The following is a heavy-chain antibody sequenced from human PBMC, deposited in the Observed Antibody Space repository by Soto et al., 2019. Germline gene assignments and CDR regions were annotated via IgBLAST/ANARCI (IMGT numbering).Heavy chain of an antibody. V-gene: IGHV3-23*01. CDR2: ISGSGGST. Sequence: EVQLLESGGGLVQPGGSLRLSCAASGFTFSSYAMSWVRQAPGKGLEWVSAISGSGGSTYYADSVKGRFTISRDNSKNTLYLQMNSLRAEDTAVYYCAKGGGLYYGSGSYYDSNYYYYYMDVWGKGTTVTVSS. J-gene: IGHJ6*03. D-gene: IGHD3-10*01. CDR3: AKGGGLYYGSGSYYDSNYYYYYMDV. CDR1: GFTFSSYA.